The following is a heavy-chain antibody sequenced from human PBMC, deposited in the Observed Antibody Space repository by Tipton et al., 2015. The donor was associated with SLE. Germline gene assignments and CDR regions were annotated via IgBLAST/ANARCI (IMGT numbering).Heavy chain of an antibody. CDR2: IYSSGSA. J-gene: IGHJ4*02. V-gene: IGHV4-61*02. Sequence: TLSLTCTVSGGSIRSSTYYWSWVRQPAGKGLEWIGRIYSSGSANYNPSLKSRVTVTADTSKNQFSLKLTSVTAADTAVYYCARNWGSFDYWGQGTLVTVSS. CDR1: GGSIRSSTYY. CDR3: ARNWGSFDY. D-gene: IGHD7-27*01.